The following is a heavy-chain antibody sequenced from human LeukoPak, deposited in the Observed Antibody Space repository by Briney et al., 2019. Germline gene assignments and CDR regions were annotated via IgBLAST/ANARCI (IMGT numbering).Heavy chain of an antibody. CDR3: ARLSGNVVVPAAIRDY. V-gene: IGHV1-69*13. Sequence: SVKVSCKASGGTFSSYAISWVRQAPGQGLEWMGGIIPLFGTANYAQKFQGRVTITADESTSTAYMELSSLRSEDTAVYYCARLSGNVVVPAAIRDYWGQGTLVTVSS. D-gene: IGHD2-2*01. CDR2: IIPLFGTA. CDR1: GGTFSSYA. J-gene: IGHJ4*02.